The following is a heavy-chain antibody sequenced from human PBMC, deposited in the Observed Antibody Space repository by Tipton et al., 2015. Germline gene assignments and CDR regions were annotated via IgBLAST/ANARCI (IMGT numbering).Heavy chain of an antibody. V-gene: IGHV3-23*01. CDR3: AKSLTTVTSAFDI. J-gene: IGHJ3*02. D-gene: IGHD4-17*01. Sequence: SLRLSCAASGFTFSSYAMSWVRQAPGKGLEWVSSISGSGDNTYYADSVKGRFTISRDNSKNTLYLQMNSLRAEDTAVYYCAKSLTTVTSAFDIWGQGTMVTVSS. CDR1: GFTFSSYA. CDR2: ISGSGDNT.